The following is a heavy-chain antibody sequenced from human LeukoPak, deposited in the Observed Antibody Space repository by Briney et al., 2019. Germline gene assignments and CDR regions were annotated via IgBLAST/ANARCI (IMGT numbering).Heavy chain of an antibody. CDR2: IERDGSKK. CDR1: GFTFSSFW. Sequence: GGSLRLSCAASGFTFSSFWLTWVRQAPGKGLEWVANIERDGSKKTYVDSVKGRFTISRDNAKNSLYLQMSSLRAEDTAVYYCATAPAAADSFWGQGALVAVSA. D-gene: IGHD6-13*01. J-gene: IGHJ4*02. CDR3: ATAPAAADSF. V-gene: IGHV3-7*01.